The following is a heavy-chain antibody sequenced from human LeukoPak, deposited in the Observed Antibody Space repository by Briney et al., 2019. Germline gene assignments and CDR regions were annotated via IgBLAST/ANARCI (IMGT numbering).Heavy chain of an antibody. V-gene: IGHV3-23*01. Sequence: PGGSLRLSCAASGFTFSSYAMSWVRQAPGKGLEWVSAISGSGGSTYYADSVKGRFTISRDNSKNTLYLQMNSLRAEDTAVYYCAKAVTGSSGYFHIPEWWFDPWGQGTLVTVSS. J-gene: IGHJ5*02. CDR3: AKAVTGSSGYFHIPEWWFDP. CDR1: GFTFSSYA. CDR2: ISGSGGST. D-gene: IGHD3-22*01.